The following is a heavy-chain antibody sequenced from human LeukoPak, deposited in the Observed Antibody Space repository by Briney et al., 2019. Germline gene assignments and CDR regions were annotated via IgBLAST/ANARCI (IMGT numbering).Heavy chain of an antibody. Sequence: GGSLRLSGAASGFTFSTYSMNWVRQAPGKGLEWVSSIRSSSSYIYYADSVKGRFTISRDNAKNSLYLQMNSLRAEDTAVYYCAREAAGGAYWGQGTLVTVSS. CDR3: AREAAGGAY. CDR1: GFTFSTYS. CDR2: IRSSSSYI. V-gene: IGHV3-21*01. D-gene: IGHD6-13*01. J-gene: IGHJ4*02.